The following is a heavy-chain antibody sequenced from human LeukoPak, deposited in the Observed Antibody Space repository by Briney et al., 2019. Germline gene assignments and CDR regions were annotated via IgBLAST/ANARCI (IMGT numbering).Heavy chain of an antibody. Sequence: SGTLSLTCAVSGGSISSSNWWSWVRQPPGKGLEWIGEIYHSGSTNYNPSLKSRVTISVDKSKYQFSLKLSSVTAADTAVYYCARTSIAALNWFDPWGQGTLVTVSS. CDR2: IYHSGST. CDR3: ARTSIAALNWFDP. V-gene: IGHV4-4*02. J-gene: IGHJ5*02. CDR1: GGSISSSNW. D-gene: IGHD6-6*01.